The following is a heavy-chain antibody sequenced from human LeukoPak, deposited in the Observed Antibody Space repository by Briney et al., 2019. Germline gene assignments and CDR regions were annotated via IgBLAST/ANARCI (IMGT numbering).Heavy chain of an antibody. V-gene: IGHV3-49*04. J-gene: IGHJ4*02. CDR1: GFIFGDYA. CDR2: IRSKAYGGTT. CDR3: TRDPPHYYDSSGYYSYFDY. Sequence: GGSLRLSCTASGFIFGDYAMSWVRQAPGKGLGWVGFIRSKAYGGTTEYAASVKGRFTISRDDSKSIAYLQMNSLKTEDTAVYYCTRDPPHYYDSSGYYSYFDYWGQGTLVTVSS. D-gene: IGHD3-22*01.